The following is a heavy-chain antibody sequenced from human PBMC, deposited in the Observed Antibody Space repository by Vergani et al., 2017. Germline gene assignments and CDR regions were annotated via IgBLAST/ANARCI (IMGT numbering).Heavy chain of an antibody. CDR2: LSASDRRT. V-gene: IGHV3-23*01. J-gene: IGHJ3*02. D-gene: IGHD6-19*01. CDR3: AKVVRSEVAGTFGAFDI. CDR1: GFTFIMHA. Sequence: EVQLLESGGDLVQPGGSLRLSCAASGFTFIMHAMSWVRQAPGKGLEWVSTLSASDRRTHYADSVKGRFTISRDLSKNTLFLHMNSLRPEDTAVYYCAKVVRSEVAGTFGAFDIWVEGTMVTVSS.